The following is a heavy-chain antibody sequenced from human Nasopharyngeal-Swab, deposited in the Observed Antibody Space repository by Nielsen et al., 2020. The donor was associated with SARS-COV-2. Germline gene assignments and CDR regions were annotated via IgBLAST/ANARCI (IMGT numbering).Heavy chain of an antibody. D-gene: IGHD5-12*01. CDR2: FDPEDGET. Sequence: WVRHAPGLGLEWMGGFDPEDGETIYAQKFQDRVTMTEDTSTDTAYMELSSLRSEGTAVYYCATVHAWGGYRHNFDYWGQGTLVTVSS. V-gene: IGHV1-24*01. CDR3: ATVHAWGGYRHNFDY. J-gene: IGHJ4*02.